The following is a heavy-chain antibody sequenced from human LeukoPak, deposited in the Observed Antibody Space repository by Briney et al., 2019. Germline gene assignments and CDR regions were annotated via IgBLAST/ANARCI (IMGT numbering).Heavy chain of an antibody. V-gene: IGHV4-39*01. CDR2: IYYSGST. Sequence: SETLSLTCTLSGGSISSGNYYWGWIRQPPGKGLEWIGSIYYSGSTYYNPSLKSRVTISVDTSKNQFSLKLSSVTAADTAVYYCARLIAVAYYFDYWGQGTLVTVSS. J-gene: IGHJ4*02. CDR3: ARLIAVAYYFDY. CDR1: GGSISSGNYY. D-gene: IGHD6-19*01.